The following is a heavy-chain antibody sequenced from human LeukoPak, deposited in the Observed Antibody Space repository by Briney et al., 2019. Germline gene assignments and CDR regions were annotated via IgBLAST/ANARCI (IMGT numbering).Heavy chain of an antibody. CDR1: GGSFSGYY. J-gene: IGHJ4*02. Sequence: KPSETLSLSCAVYGGSFSGYYWSWIRQPPGKGLEWIGEINHSGSTNYNPSLKSRATISVDTSKNQFSLKLSSVTAADTAVYYCARERTGRSSSSFDYWGQGTLVTVSS. CDR2: INHSGST. CDR3: ARERTGRSSSSFDY. V-gene: IGHV4-34*01. D-gene: IGHD6-13*01.